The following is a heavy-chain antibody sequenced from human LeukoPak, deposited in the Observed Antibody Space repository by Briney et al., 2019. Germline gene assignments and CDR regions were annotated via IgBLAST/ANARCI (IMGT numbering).Heavy chain of an antibody. CDR1: GFTFSSYA. CDR2: ISGSGGST. D-gene: IGHD3-16*01. J-gene: IGHJ4*02. V-gene: IGHV3-23*01. CDR3: ARDLSLLGLDD. Sequence: PGGSLRLSCAASGFTFSSYAMSWVRQAPGKGLEWVSAISGSGGSTYFADSVKGRFSISRDDSRNTVYLQMKSLRAGDTALYFCARDLSLLGLDDWGQGTLVTVSS.